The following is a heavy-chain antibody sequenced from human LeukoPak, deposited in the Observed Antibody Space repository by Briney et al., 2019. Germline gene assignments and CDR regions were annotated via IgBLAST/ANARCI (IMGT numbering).Heavy chain of an antibody. V-gene: IGHV1-69*04. D-gene: IGHD2-21*02. J-gene: IGHJ4*02. CDR2: IIPMHGVA. Sequence: SAEVSCKASGGTFSSYAISWVRQDPGQRLEWMGRIIPMHGVANYAQKFQGRVTITADKSTSTAYMELSSLRSEDTAVYYCARDDSVYCGSDCLYYFDYWGQGTLVTVSS. CDR3: ARDDSVYCGSDCLYYFDY. CDR1: GGTFSSYA.